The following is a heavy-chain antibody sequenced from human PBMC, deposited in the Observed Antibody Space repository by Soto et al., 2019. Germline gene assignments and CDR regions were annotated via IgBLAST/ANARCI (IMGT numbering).Heavy chain of an antibody. CDR1: GYTFTSYY. CDR3: ARGYVDKARCMDF. D-gene: IGHD5-18*01. V-gene: IGHV1-46*01. J-gene: IGHJ6*02. Sequence: ASVMVSCKASGYTFTSYYRHWVRQAPGQGLEWMGIINPSGGSTSYAQKFQGRVTMTRDTSTSTVYMELSSLRSEDTAVYYCARGYVDKARCMDFWGQGTTVTVSS. CDR2: INPSGGST.